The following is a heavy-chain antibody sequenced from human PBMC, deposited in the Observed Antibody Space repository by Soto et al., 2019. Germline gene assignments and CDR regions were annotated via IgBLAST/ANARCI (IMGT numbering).Heavy chain of an antibody. J-gene: IGHJ5*02. CDR1: GYTFTSYG. CDR3: VRDASSGYRGWWDP. Sequence: GASVKVSCKASGYTFTSYGISWVRQAPGQGLEWMGLLIPYNGDRIYAQKFQGRVILTTDTATNTAYMELGSLRSDGTAVYYCVRDASSGYRGWWDPWGQGTLVTVSS. CDR2: LIPYNGDR. D-gene: IGHD5-12*01. V-gene: IGHV1-18*01.